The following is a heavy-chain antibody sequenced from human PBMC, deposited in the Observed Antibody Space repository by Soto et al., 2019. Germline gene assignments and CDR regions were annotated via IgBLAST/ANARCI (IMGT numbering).Heavy chain of an antibody. Sequence: QVQLQESGPGLVKPSQTLSLTCTVSGGSISSGGYYWSWIRQHPGKGLGWIGYIYYSGSTYYNPSLKSRVTISVDTSKNQFSLKLSSVTAADTAVYYCARERNYDSSGYSYYYGMDVWGQGTTVTVSS. D-gene: IGHD3-22*01. CDR2: IYYSGST. V-gene: IGHV4-31*03. CDR3: ARERNYDSSGYSYYYGMDV. CDR1: GGSISSGGYY. J-gene: IGHJ6*02.